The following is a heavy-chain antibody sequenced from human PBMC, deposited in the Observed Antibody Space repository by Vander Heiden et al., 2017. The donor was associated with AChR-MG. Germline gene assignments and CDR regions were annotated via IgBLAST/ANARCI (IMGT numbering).Heavy chain of an antibody. CDR1: GFTFSSYW. V-gene: IGHV3-7*01. D-gene: IGHD2-21*02. CDR2: IKEDGRDK. Sequence: EVQLVESGGGLVQPGGSLRLSCAASGFTFSSYWMSWVRQAPGKGLESVANIKEDGRDKYDVDSVKGRFTITRDNAKNSMYMKLNSLRAEDTAVYDFARRPVPATARGQGPLVTVSS. J-gene: IGHJ4*02. CDR3: ARRPVPATA.